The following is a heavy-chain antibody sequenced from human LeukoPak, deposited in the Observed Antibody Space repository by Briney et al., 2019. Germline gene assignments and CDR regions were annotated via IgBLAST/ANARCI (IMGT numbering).Heavy chain of an antibody. CDR1: GYRFTSYW. CDR2: IYPGDSDT. CDR3: ARLKNNDAFDI. Sequence: GAALQTSCKGSGYRFTSYWIGWVRPMPGKGLEWMGIIYPGDSDTRYSPSFQGQVTISADKSISTAYLQWNSLKASDTAMYYCARLKNNDAFDIWGQGTMVTVSS. V-gene: IGHV5-51*01. D-gene: IGHD1/OR15-1a*01. J-gene: IGHJ3*02.